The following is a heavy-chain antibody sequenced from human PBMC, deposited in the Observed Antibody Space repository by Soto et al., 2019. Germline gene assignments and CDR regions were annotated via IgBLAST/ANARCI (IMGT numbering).Heavy chain of an antibody. V-gene: IGHV1-3*05. CDR2: INAGTGNT. J-gene: IGHJ4*02. D-gene: IGHD2-21*02. CDR1: GYTFTSYA. Sequence: QVQLVQSGAEEKKPGASVKVSCKASGYTFTSYAMHWVRQAPAQRLEWLGWINAGTGNTKYSQKFQVRVSITRYTSASEAYMELSSVRSEDTAVYYCARSIVVVTALDYWGQGTLVTVSS. CDR3: ARSIVVVTALDY.